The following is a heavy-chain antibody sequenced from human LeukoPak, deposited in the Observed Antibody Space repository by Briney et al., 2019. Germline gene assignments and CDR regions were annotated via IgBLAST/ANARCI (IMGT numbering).Heavy chain of an antibody. CDR2: ISRSETTI. V-gene: IGHV3-48*03. D-gene: IGHD3-16*02. J-gene: IGHJ4*02. Sequence: GGSLRLSCAASGFTFSSYEMNWVRQAPGKGLEWVSYISRSETTIYYADSVKGRFTISRDNAKNSLYLQMNSLRAEDTAVYYCARDGNVWGSYRFFDYWGQGILVTVSS. CDR1: GFTFSSYE. CDR3: ARDGNVWGSYRFFDY.